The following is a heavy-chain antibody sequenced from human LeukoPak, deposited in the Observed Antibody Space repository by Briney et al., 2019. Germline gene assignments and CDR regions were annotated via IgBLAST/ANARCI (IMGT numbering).Heavy chain of an antibody. CDR1: GYSISSGYY. CDR2: IYHSGST. D-gene: IGHD3-22*01. V-gene: IGHV4-38-2*02. CDR3: ARRSITMIVVASGMDV. Sequence: PSETLSLTCTVSGYSISSGYYWGWIRQPPGKGLEWIGSIYHSGSTYYNPSLKSRVTISVDTSKNQFSLKLSSVTAADTAVYYCARRSITMIVVASGMDVWGKGTTVTISS. J-gene: IGHJ6*04.